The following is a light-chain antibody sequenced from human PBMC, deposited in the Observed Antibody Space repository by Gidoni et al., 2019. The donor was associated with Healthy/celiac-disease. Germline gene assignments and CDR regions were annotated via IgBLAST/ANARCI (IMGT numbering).Light chain of an antibody. CDR2: DAS. CDR3: QQRSNWPLT. Sequence: DMVLTQSPATLSLYPGERATLSCRASQSVSSYLAWYQQKPGQAPRLLIYDASNRATGIPARFSGSGSGTDFTLTISSLEPEDFAVYYCQQRSNWPLTFGGGTKVEIK. J-gene: IGKJ4*01. CDR1: QSVSSY. V-gene: IGKV3-11*01.